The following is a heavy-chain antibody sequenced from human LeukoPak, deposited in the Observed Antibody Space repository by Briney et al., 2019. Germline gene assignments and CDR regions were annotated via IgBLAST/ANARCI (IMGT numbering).Heavy chain of an antibody. D-gene: IGHD3-10*01. J-gene: IGHJ4*02. CDR3: ARVLMAGESAGISIFDY. CDR1: GFSFSSYW. V-gene: IGHV3-74*01. Sequence: PGGSLRLSCAASGFSFSSYWMHWVRQAPGKGLVWVSRLNGYGSSANYAGSVQGRFTISRDNAQNTLYLQMNSLRAEDTAVYYCARVLMAGESAGISIFDYWGQGTLVTVSS. CDR2: LNGYGSSA.